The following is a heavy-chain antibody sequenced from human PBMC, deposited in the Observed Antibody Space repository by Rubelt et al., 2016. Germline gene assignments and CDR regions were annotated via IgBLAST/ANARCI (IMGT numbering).Heavy chain of an antibody. V-gene: IGHV4-39*07. J-gene: IGHJ4*02. Sequence: QLQLQESGPGLVKPSETLSLTCTVSGGSISSSSYYWGWIRQPPGKGLEWIGSIYYSGSTYYNPSLKSRVTISVDTSKNQFSLKLSAVTAADTAVYDWARVGYSSSWYVPYWGQGTLVTVSS. D-gene: IGHD6-13*01. CDR1: GGSISSSSYY. CDR2: IYYSGST. CDR3: ARVGYSSSWYVPY.